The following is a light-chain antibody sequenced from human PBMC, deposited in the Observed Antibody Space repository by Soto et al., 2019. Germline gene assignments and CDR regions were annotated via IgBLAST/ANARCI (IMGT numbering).Light chain of an antibody. CDR3: CSYAGSSTWV. J-gene: IGLJ3*02. CDR2: EGS. Sequence: QSALTQPASVSGSPGQSITISCTGSSSDVGSYNFVSWHQQHPGKAPKLMIYEGSKRPSGVSNRFSGSKSGNTASLTISGLQAEDEAYYYCCSYAGSSTWVFGGGTKVTVL. V-gene: IGLV2-23*01. CDR1: SSDVGSYNF.